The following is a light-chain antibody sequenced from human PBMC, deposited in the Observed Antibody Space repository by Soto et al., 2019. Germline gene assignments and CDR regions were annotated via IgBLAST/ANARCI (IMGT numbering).Light chain of an antibody. CDR3: CSYRSSSTLV. Sequence: QSALTQPASVSGSPGQSVTISCTGTRSDIGAYKYVSWYQHHPGKSPRLLIYEVSNRPSGVSNRFSASKSGNTASLTISGLQAEDEADYFCCSYRSSSTLVFGGGTKVTVL. CDR2: EVS. J-gene: IGLJ2*01. V-gene: IGLV2-14*01. CDR1: RSDIGAYKY.